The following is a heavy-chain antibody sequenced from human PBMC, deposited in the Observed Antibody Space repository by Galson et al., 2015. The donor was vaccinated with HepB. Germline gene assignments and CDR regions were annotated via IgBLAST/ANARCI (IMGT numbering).Heavy chain of an antibody. V-gene: IGHV5-51*01. CDR3: ARSGRRDGYNPYSRDYFDY. J-gene: IGHJ4*02. CDR2: IYPGDSDT. D-gene: IGHD5-24*01. CDR1: GYSFTSYW. Sequence: QSGAEVKKPGESLKISCKGSGYSFTSYWIGWVRQMPGKGLEWMGIIYPGDSDTRYSPSFQGQVTISADKSISTAYLQWSSLKASDTAMYYCARSGRRDGYNPYSRDYFDYWGQGTLVTVSS.